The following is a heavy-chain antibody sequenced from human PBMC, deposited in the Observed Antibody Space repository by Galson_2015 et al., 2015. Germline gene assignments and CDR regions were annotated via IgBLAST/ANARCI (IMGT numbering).Heavy chain of an antibody. J-gene: IGHJ6*01. D-gene: IGHD3-10*01. Sequence: TFNSYAMSWVRQAPGKGLEWVSGISGTGGSRWYADSVKGRFTISRDTSKNTLYLQMNSLRAEDTAVYFCAKEAYFYGSGSYFLDYYY. CDR1: TFNSYA. V-gene: IGHV3-23*01. CDR3: AKEAYFYGSGSYFLDYYY. CDR2: ISGTGGSR.